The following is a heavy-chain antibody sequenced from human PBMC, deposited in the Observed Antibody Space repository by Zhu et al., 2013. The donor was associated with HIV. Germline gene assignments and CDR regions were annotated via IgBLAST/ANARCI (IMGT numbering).Heavy chain of an antibody. CDR3: ATTVPSYYDSSGPNIWTCAFDI. CDR2: IIPIFGTA. J-gene: IGHJ3*02. CDR1: GGTFSSYA. V-gene: IGHV1-69*01. Sequence: QVQLVQSGAEVKKPGSSVKVSCKASGGTFSSYAISWVRQAPGQGLEWMGGIIPIFGTANYAQKFQGRVTITADESTSTAYMELSSLRSEDTAVYYCATTVPSYYDSSGPNIWTCAFDIWGQGTMVTVSS. D-gene: IGHD3-22*01.